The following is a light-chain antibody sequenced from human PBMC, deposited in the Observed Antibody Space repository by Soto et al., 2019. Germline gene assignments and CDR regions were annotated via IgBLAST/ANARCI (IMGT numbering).Light chain of an antibody. CDR2: DVS. Sequence: EIVMTQSQASLSVSPGERVTLSCRAGQGVTTNFAWYQQKSGQSPRLLIYDVSTRATGVPARFSGTGSETDFTLTISGLQSEDSAVYFCQQYNNWPFSFGQGTRREIK. J-gene: IGKJ5*01. V-gene: IGKV3-15*01. CDR1: QGVTTN. CDR3: QQYNNWPFS.